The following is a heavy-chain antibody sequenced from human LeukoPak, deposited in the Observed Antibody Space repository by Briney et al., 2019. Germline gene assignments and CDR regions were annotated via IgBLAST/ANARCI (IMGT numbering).Heavy chain of an antibody. J-gene: IGHJ4*02. Sequence: GGSLRLSCAASGFIVSSHYMSWVRQTPGKGLEWVSIIYSDSSTYYADSVKGRFIISRDNSKNTLYLQMNSLKTEDTAVYYCTTAGYYDSSGFKDDDYWGQGTLVTVSS. CDR3: TTAGYYDSSGFKDDDY. V-gene: IGHV3-53*01. CDR2: IYSDSST. D-gene: IGHD3-22*01. CDR1: GFIVSSHY.